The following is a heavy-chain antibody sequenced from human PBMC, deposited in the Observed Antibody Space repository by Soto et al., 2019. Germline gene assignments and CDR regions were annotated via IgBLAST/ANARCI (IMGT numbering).Heavy chain of an antibody. Sequence: GASVKVSCKASGYTFSNYGITWVRQAPGQGLEWIGWNSAYNGNLNYVQKFQGRVTITRDTSASTAYMELSSLRSEDTAVYYCARELQGLYYFDYWGLGTLVTVSS. V-gene: IGHV1-18*01. D-gene: IGHD4-4*01. CDR1: GYTFSNYG. J-gene: IGHJ4*02. CDR3: ARELQGLYYFDY. CDR2: NSAYNGNL.